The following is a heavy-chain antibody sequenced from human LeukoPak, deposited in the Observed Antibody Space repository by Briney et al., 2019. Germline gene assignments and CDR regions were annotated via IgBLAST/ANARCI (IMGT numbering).Heavy chain of an antibody. CDR2: INPSGDST. CDR1: GYTFTSYY. D-gene: IGHD6-19*01. CDR3: ARTLGGGYSSGWFDY. Sequence: ASVKVSCKASGYTFTSYYMHWVRQAPGQGLEWMGIINPSGDSTSYAQKFQGRVTMTRDTSTSTVYMELSSLRSEDTAVYYCARTLGGGYSSGWFDYWGQGTLVTVSS. J-gene: IGHJ4*02. V-gene: IGHV1-46*01.